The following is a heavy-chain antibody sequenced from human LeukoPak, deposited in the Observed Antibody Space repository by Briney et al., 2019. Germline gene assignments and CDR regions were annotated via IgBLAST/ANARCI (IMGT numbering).Heavy chain of an antibody. D-gene: IGHD6-13*01. CDR2: MTTTSSYM. CDR3: ARLIGLTIAAAATDY. V-gene: IGHV3-21*01. CDR1: GFTFSDYD. Sequence: GGSLRLSCAASGFTFSDYDMSWVRQAPGKGLEWVSSMTTTSSYMYYADSVKGRFTISRDNAKNSLYLQMNSLRAEDTALYYCARLIGLTIAAAATDYWGQGALVTVSS. J-gene: IGHJ4*02.